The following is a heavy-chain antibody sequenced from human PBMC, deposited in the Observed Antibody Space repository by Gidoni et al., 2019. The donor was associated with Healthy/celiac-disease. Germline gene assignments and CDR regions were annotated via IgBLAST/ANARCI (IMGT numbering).Heavy chain of an antibody. D-gene: IGHD3-9*01. CDR3: ARERRSYDILTGFDY. V-gene: IGHV4-34*01. CDR2: SNHSGST. Sequence: QVQLQQWGAGLLKPSETLSLTCAVYGGSFSGYYWSWIRQPPGKGLEWIGESNHSGSTNYNPSLKSRVTISVDTSKNQFSLKLSSVTAADTAVYYCARERRSYDILTGFDYWGQGTLVTVSS. J-gene: IGHJ4*02. CDR1: GGSFSGYY.